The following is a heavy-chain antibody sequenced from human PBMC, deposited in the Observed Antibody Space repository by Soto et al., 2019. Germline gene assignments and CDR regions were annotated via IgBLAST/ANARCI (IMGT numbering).Heavy chain of an antibody. D-gene: IGHD3-9*01. J-gene: IGHJ6*02. CDR1: GGSISSYY. CDR3: ARARYFDWLRKVVYGMDV. V-gene: IGHV4-59*01. Sequence: SETLSLTCTVSGGSISSYYLSWIRQPPGRGLEWIGYIYYSGSTNYNPSLKSRVTISVDTSKNQFSLKLSSVTAADTAVYYCARARYFDWLRKVVYGMDVWGQGTTVTVSS. CDR2: IYYSGST.